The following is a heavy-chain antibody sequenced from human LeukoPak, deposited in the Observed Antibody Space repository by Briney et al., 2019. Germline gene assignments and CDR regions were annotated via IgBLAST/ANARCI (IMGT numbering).Heavy chain of an antibody. CDR3: AKDRPGYCSGGSCYFDY. Sequence: SEGSLRLSCAASGFTFSSYAMSWVRQAPGKGLEWVSAISGSGGSTYYADSVKGRFTISRDNSKNTLYLQMNSLRAEDTAVYYCAKDRPGYCSGGSCYFDYWGQGTLVTVSS. CDR2: ISGSGGST. CDR1: GFTFSSYA. J-gene: IGHJ4*02. V-gene: IGHV3-23*01. D-gene: IGHD2-15*01.